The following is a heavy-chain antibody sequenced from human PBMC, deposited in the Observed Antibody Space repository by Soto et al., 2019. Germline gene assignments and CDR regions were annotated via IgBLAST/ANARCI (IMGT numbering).Heavy chain of an antibody. CDR2: IYYSGST. CDR1: GGSVSSGSYY. V-gene: IGHV4-61*01. J-gene: IGHJ5*02. D-gene: IGHD2-15*01. CDR3: ARGRDCSGGSCYSVWFDP. Sequence: PSETLSLTCTVSGGSVSSGSYYWSWIRQLPGKGLEWIGYIYYSGSTNYNPSLKSRVTISVDTSKNQFSLKLSSVTAADTAVYYCARGRDCSGGSCYSVWFDPWGQGTLVTVSS.